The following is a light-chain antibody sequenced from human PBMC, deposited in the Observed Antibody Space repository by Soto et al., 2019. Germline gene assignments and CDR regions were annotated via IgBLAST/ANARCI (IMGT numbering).Light chain of an antibody. CDR1: SSDVGGYNY. CDR3: SSYTSSSTLDVV. J-gene: IGLJ2*01. CDR2: DVS. V-gene: IGLV2-14*01. Sequence: QSALTQPASVSGSPGQSITISCTGTSSDVGGYNYVSWYQQHPGKAPKLMIYDVSNRPSGVSNRFSGSKSGNTASLTISGLHAEDEAAYYCSSYTSSSTLDVVFGGGTKLTVL.